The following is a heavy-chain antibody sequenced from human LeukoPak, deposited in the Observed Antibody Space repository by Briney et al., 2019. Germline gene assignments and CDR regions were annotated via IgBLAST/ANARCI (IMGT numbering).Heavy chain of an antibody. Sequence: GGSLRLSCAASGFTFSSYGMSWVRQAPGKGLEWVSAISGSGGSTYYADSVKGRFTISRDNSKNTLYLQMNSLRAEDTAVYYCAKPGLEDYGDYGYYYYMDVWGKGTTVTVSS. J-gene: IGHJ6*03. CDR2: ISGSGGST. CDR1: GFTFSSYG. D-gene: IGHD4-17*01. CDR3: AKPGLEDYGDYGYYYYMDV. V-gene: IGHV3-23*01.